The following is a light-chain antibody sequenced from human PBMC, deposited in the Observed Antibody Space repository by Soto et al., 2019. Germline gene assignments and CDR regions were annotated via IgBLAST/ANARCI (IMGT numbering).Light chain of an antibody. V-gene: IGKV3-20*01. CDR3: QHFGRSLYT. J-gene: IGKJ2*01. CDR2: GSS. Sequence: EIGLTQSPGTVSLSPGARATLSCRASQSVDSIYIGWYQKKPGQAPRLLIFGSSTSATGIPDRVSGSGSGTDLTLTISRLEPEDFAVDYCQHFGRSLYTFGQGTKLEIK. CDR1: QSVDSIY.